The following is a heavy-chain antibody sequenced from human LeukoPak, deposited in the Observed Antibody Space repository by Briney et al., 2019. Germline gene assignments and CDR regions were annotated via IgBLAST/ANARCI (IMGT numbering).Heavy chain of an antibody. V-gene: IGHV1-2*02. D-gene: IGHD1-26*01. CDR3: ARGRGSYNAFDT. J-gene: IGHJ3*02. Sequence: ASVKVSCKASGYTFTGYYMHWVRQAPGQGLEWMGWINPNSGGTNYAQKFQGRVTMTRDTSISTAYMELSRLRSDGTAVYYCARGRGSYNAFDTWGQGTMVTVSS. CDR2: INPNSGGT. CDR1: GYTFTGYY.